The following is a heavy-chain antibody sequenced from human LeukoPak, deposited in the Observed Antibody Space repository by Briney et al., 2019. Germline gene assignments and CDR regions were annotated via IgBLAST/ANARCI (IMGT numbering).Heavy chain of an antibody. CDR2: INPNSGGT. CDR3: ARGYSSSFGYYYYYMDV. J-gene: IGHJ6*03. V-gene: IGHV1-2*02. D-gene: IGHD6-6*01. CDR1: GYTFTGYY. Sequence: GASVKVSCKASGYTFTGYYMHWGRQAPGQGLEWMGWINPNSGGTNYAQKFQGRVTMTRDTSISTAYMELSRLRSDDTAVYYCARGYSSSFGYYYYYMDVWGKGTTVTVSS.